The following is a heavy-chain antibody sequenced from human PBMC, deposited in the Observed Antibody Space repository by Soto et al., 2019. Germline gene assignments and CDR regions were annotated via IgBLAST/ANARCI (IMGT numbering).Heavy chain of an antibody. Sequence: GGSLRLSCAASGFTFSNYAMHWVRQAPGKGLEWVSVILYDGTTKYYADSVKGRFTISRDNSKNTLYLQMNSLRPEDTAVYYCAAYYGSGSYPFDYWGQGTLVTVSS. J-gene: IGHJ4*02. V-gene: IGHV3-30-3*01. CDR1: GFTFSNYA. CDR3: AAYYGSGSYPFDY. CDR2: ILYDGTTK. D-gene: IGHD3-10*01.